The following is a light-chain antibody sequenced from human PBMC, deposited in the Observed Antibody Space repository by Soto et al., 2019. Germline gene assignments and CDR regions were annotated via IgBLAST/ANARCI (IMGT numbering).Light chain of an antibody. CDR3: SSYTSSSTPDV. CDR2: EVS. J-gene: IGLJ1*01. CDR1: SSDVGGYNY. Sequence: QSVLTQPASVSGSPGQSITISCTGTSSDVGGYNYVSWYQQHPGKAPKLMIYEVSNRPSGVSNRLSGSKSGNTACLTISGLQAEDEADYYCSSYTSSSTPDVFGPGTKLTVL. V-gene: IGLV2-14*01.